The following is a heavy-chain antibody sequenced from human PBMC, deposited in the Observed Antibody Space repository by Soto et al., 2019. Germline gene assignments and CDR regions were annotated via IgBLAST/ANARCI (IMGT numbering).Heavy chain of an antibody. CDR1: GGTFISYA. J-gene: IGHJ6*02. CDR3: ARGGDDYGDYGFYYYGMDV. D-gene: IGHD4-17*01. Sequence: SVKVSCKASGGTFISYAISWVRQAPGQGLEWMGGIIPIFGTANYAQKFQGRVTITADESTSTAYMELSSLRSEDTAVYYCARGGDDYGDYGFYYYGMDVWGQGTTGTV. CDR2: IIPIFGTA. V-gene: IGHV1-69*13.